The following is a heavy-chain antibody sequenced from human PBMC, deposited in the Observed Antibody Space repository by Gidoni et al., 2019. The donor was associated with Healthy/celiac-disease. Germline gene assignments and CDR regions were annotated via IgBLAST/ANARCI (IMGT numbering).Heavy chain of an antibody. Sequence: QVQLVESGGCLVQPGRSLRLSCAASGFTFRSYAMHWVRQAPGKGLEWVAVISYDGSNKYYADSVKGRFTISRDNSKNTLYLQMNSRRAEDTAVYYCARGDRWERLTRADYWGQGTLVTVSS. D-gene: IGHD1-26*01. CDR3: ARGDRWERLTRADY. CDR2: ISYDGSNK. J-gene: IGHJ4*02. V-gene: IGHV3-30-3*01. CDR1: GFTFRSYA.